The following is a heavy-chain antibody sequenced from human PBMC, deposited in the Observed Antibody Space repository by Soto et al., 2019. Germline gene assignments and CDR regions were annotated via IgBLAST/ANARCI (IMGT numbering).Heavy chain of an antibody. CDR3: VTRSIAARPFYYYGMDV. CDR2: ISAYNGNT. V-gene: IGHV1-18*01. CDR1: GYTFTSYG. Sequence: TSVEVSCKASGYTFTSYGISWVRQAPGQGLEWMGWISAYNGNTNYAQKLQGRVTMTTDTSTSTAYMELRSLRSDDTAVYYCVTRSIAARPFYYYGMDVWGQGTTVTVSS. D-gene: IGHD6-6*01. J-gene: IGHJ6*02.